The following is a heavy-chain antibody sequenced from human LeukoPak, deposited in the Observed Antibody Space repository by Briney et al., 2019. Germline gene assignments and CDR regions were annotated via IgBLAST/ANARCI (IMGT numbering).Heavy chain of an antibody. CDR1: GGSISSYY. CDR2: IYYSGST. CDR3: ARDLYSDSYMDV. Sequence: KPSETLSLTCTVSGGSISSYYWSWIRQPPGKGLEWIGYIYYSGSTNYNPSLKSRVTISVDTSKNQFSLKLSSVTAADTAVYYCARDLYSDSYMDVWGKGTTVTVSS. J-gene: IGHJ6*03. V-gene: IGHV4-59*01. D-gene: IGHD2-15*01.